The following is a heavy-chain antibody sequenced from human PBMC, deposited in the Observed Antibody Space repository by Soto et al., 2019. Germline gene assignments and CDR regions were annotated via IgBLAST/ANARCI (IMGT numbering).Heavy chain of an antibody. J-gene: IGHJ1*01. CDR3: VSKITIFGVVSFQH. Sequence: GGSLRLSCSASGFTFSSYAMHWVRQAPGKGLEYVSAISSNGGSTYYADSVKGRFTISRDNSKNTLYLQMSSLRAEDTAVYYCVSKITIFGVVSFQHWGQGTLVTVSS. CDR1: GFTFSSYA. D-gene: IGHD3-3*01. CDR2: ISSNGGST. V-gene: IGHV3-64D*06.